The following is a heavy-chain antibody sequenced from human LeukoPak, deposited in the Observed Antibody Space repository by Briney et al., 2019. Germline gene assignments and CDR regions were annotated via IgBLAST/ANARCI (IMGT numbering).Heavy chain of an antibody. D-gene: IGHD2-15*01. J-gene: IGHJ6*03. V-gene: IGHV1-3*01. CDR1: GYIFTDYA. CDR2: MNAGNGNT. Sequence: ASVKVSCKASGYIFTDYAIHWLRQAPGQRPEWMGWMNAGNGNTKYSQKFQGRITLIMDTSAATAYMELSSLRHDDLAVYYCARGRGTSGSNRDFYYYYYMDVWGKGTTVTVSS. CDR3: ARGRGTSGSNRDFYYYYYMDV.